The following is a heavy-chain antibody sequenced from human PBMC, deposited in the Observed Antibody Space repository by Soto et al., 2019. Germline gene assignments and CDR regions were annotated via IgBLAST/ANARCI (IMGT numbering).Heavy chain of an antibody. CDR3: AREGRVGSYRYTLSYSFGY. CDR1: GFTFSSYS. D-gene: IGHD3-16*02. CDR2: ISSSSSYI. J-gene: IGHJ4*02. V-gene: IGHV3-21*01. Sequence: GGSLRLSCAASGFTFSSYSMNWVRQAPGKGLEWVSSISSSSSYIYYADSVKGRFTISRDNAKNSLYLQMNSLRAEDTAVYYCAREGRVGSYRYTLSYSFGYWGQGTLVTVSS.